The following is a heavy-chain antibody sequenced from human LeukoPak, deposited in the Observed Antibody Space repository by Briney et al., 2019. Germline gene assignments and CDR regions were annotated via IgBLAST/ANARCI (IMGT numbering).Heavy chain of an antibody. CDR1: GSTFTSYG. Sequence: GASVKVSCKASGSTFTSYGISWGRDAPGQGLEWMGIIDPSGGSTSSAQKFQGRVTMTRDMSTSTVYMELSSLRSEDTAVYYCAREPTWLLSPGSFDYWGQGTLVTVSS. CDR3: AREPTWLLSPGSFDY. J-gene: IGHJ4*02. D-gene: IGHD3-22*01. CDR2: IDPSGGST. V-gene: IGHV1-46*01.